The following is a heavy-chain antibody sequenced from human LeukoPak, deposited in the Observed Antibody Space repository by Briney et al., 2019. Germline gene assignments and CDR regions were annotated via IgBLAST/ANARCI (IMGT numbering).Heavy chain of an antibody. J-gene: IGHJ4*02. CDR1: GGSISSYY. CDR3: ARGGVVVPAAIVGEASYYFDY. D-gene: IGHD2-2*02. Sequence: SETLSLTCTVSGGSISSYYWSWIRQPPGKGLEWIGYIYYSGGTNYNPSLKSRVTISVDTSKNQFSLKLSSVTAADTAVYYCARGGVVVPAAIVGEASYYFDYWGQGTLVTVSS. V-gene: IGHV4-59*12. CDR2: IYYSGGT.